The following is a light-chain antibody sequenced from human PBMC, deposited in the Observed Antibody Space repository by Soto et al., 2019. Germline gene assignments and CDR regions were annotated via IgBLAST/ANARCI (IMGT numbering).Light chain of an antibody. J-gene: IGKJ2*01. Sequence: EILLTQSPGTLSLSPGERATLSCRASQSISASFLAWYQRKPGQPHRLLIYATSTRATGIPERFSGSGSGTDFVLSISGLEPEDFAVYYCHQYDNSPYTFGQGTNLEIK. CDR3: HQYDNSPYT. V-gene: IGKV3-20*01. CDR1: QSISASF. CDR2: ATS.